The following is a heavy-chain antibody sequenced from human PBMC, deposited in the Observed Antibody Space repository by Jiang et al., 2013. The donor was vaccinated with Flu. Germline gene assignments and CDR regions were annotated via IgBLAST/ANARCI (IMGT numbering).Heavy chain of an antibody. CDR1: GGSISSYY. CDR3: ARDSVGAIGDDAFDI. Sequence: GPGLVKPSETLSLTCTVSGGSISSYYWSWIRQPPGKGLEWIGYIYYSGSTNYNPSLKSRVTISVDTSKNQFSLKLSSVTAADTAVYYCARDSVGAIGDDAFDIWGQGDNGHRLF. D-gene: IGHD1-26*01. CDR2: IYYSGST. V-gene: IGHV4-59*12. J-gene: IGHJ3*02.